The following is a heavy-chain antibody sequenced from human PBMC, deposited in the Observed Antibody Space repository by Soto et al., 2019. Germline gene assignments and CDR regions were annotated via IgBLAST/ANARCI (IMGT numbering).Heavy chain of an antibody. Sequence: SETMSVTCVVAGGSLSDYCWSWIRQHPGMALEWIGEINHLGSINYNPSLKSRVTMSVDTSKNQFSLTLNSVTAADTATYYCARGGISHWAYFYYMDVWDRGTTVTVSS. CDR1: GGSLSDYC. D-gene: IGHD2-21*01. CDR3: ARGGISHWAYFYYMDV. J-gene: IGHJ6*03. V-gene: IGHV4-34*01. CDR2: INHLGSI.